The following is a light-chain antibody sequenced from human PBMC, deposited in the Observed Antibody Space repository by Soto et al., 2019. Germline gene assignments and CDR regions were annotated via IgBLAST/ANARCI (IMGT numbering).Light chain of an antibody. CDR2: GAS. CDR1: QNVNRNF. J-gene: IGKJ1*01. Sequence: EILLTQSPCTLSLSPGERATLSCRASQNVNRNFLAWYQQKPGQAPRLLISGASNRATGIPERFSGSGSGTDFTLTISRLEPEDFEVYYCQQYGNYPRTFGQGTKVDIK. CDR3: QQYGNYPRT. V-gene: IGKV3-20*01.